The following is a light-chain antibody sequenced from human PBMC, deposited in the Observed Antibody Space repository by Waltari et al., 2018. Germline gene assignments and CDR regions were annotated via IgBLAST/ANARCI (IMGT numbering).Light chain of an antibody. CDR3: CSYAANKVV. Sequence: QSDLTQPRSVSGFPDQSVTISCTGSSGDVGGSTSVSWYQQIPGKAPKLIIYDVSKRPSGVPDRFSGSMSDNTASLTVSGLQAEDEADYFCCSYAANKVVFGGGTRLADL. CDR1: SGDVGGSTS. V-gene: IGLV2-11*01. CDR2: DVS. J-gene: IGLJ2*01.